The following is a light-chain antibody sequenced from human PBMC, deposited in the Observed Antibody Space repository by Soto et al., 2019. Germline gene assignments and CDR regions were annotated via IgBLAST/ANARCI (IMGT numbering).Light chain of an antibody. V-gene: IGLV2-14*01. Sequence: QSALTQPASVSGSAGQSITNSCTGTSSEVGGYNYVSWYQQHPGKAPKLMIYEVNNRPSGVSNRFSGSKSGNTASLTISGLQAEDEADYYCTSYTSSITYVFGTGTKLTVL. CDR1: SSEVGGYNY. CDR3: TSYTSSITYV. J-gene: IGLJ1*01. CDR2: EVN.